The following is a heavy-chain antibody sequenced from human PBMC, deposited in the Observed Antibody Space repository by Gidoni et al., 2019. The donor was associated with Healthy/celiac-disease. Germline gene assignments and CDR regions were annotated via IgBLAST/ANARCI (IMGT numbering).Heavy chain of an antibody. CDR3: ARGARSIFGVVITTTPIDY. CDR2: INSDGSST. Sequence: EVQLVESGGGLVQPGGSLRLSCAASGFTFSSHWMHWVRQAPGKGLVWVSRINSDGSSTSYADSVKGRFTISRDNAKNTLYLQMNSLRAEDTAVYYCARGARSIFGVVITTTPIDYWGQGTLVTVSS. D-gene: IGHD3-3*01. CDR1: GFTFSSHW. J-gene: IGHJ4*02. V-gene: IGHV3-74*01.